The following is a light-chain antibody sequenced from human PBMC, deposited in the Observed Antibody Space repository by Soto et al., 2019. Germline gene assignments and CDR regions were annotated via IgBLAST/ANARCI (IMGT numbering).Light chain of an antibody. J-gene: IGKJ1*01. CDR3: KHYNAFPWP. Sequence: DIQMTQSPSTLSASVGDRVTITCRASQSIRNWLAWYQDKPGKAPKLLIYGASSLESGVPSRFRGSGSGTEFPPTIGGLQPVDFAHYYGKHYNAFPWPFGQGTKGEIK. CDR2: GAS. V-gene: IGKV1-5*01. CDR1: QSIRNW.